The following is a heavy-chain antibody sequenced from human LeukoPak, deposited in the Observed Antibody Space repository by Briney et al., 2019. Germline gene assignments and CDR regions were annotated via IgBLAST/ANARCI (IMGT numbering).Heavy chain of an antibody. CDR1: GGSFSGYY. J-gene: IGHJ4*02. V-gene: IGHV4-34*01. D-gene: IGHD3-10*01. CDR2: INHSGSI. Sequence: SETLSLTCAVYGGSFSGYYWSWIRQPPGKGLEWIGEINHSGSINYNPSLKSRVTISVDTSKNQFSLKLSSVTAADTAVYYCARGSSAVAYYYGSGSYSLFGYWGQGTLVTVSS. CDR3: ARGSSAVAYYYGSGSYSLFGY.